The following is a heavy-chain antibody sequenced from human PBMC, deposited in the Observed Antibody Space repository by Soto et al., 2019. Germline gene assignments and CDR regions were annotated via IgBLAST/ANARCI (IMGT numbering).Heavy chain of an antibody. CDR1: GYTFTSYA. J-gene: IGHJ6*03. D-gene: IGHD6-13*01. V-gene: IGHV1-3*01. Sequence: ASVKVSCKASGYTFTSYAMHWVRQAPGQRLEWMGWINAGNGNTKYSQKFQGRVTITRDTSASTAYMELSSLRSEDTAVYYCARGRRIAAAGPSPPVYYYYMDVWGKGTTVTVSS. CDR2: INAGNGNT. CDR3: ARGRRIAAAGPSPPVYYYYMDV.